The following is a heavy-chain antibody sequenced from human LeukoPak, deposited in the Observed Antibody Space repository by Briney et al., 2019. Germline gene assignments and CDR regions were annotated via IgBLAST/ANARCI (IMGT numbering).Heavy chain of an antibody. CDR1: GGSFSGYY. J-gene: IGHJ4*02. V-gene: IGHV4-30-4*08. Sequence: PSETLSLTCAVYGGSFSGYYWSWIRQSPGKGLEWIGYIYYSGSTYYNPSLKSRVTISVDTSKNQFSLKLSSVTAADTAVYYCARVGAPHGDCDYWGQGTLVTVSS. D-gene: IGHD4-17*01. CDR3: ARVGAPHGDCDY. CDR2: IYYSGST.